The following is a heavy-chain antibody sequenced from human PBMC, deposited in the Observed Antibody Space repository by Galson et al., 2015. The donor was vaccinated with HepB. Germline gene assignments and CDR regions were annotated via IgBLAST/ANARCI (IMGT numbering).Heavy chain of an antibody. J-gene: IGHJ6*02. CDR1: GFSLSTSGMC. V-gene: IGHV2-70*11. CDR2: IDWDDDK. D-gene: IGHD3-10*01. CDR3: ARTSDCYGSGAGELVVDMDV. Sequence: PALVKPTQTLTLTCTFSGFSLSTSGMCVSWIRQPPGKALEWLARIDWDDDKYYSTSLKTSLTISKDTSKNQVVLTMNNMDPVDTATYYCARTSDCYGSGAGELVVDMDVWGQGTPVTVSS.